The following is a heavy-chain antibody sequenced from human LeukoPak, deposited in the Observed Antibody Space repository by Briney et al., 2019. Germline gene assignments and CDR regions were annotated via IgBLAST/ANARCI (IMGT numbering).Heavy chain of an antibody. CDR2: INSDGSST. J-gene: IGHJ4*02. CDR3: ARDAMIVADDFDY. D-gene: IGHD3-22*01. V-gene: IGHV3-74*01. CDR1: GFTFSSYW. Sequence: GGSLRLSCAASGFTFSSYWMHWVRQAPGEGLVWVSRINSDGSSTSYADSVKGRFTISRDNAKNTLYLQMNSLRAEDTAVYYCARDAMIVADDFDYWGQGTLVTVSS.